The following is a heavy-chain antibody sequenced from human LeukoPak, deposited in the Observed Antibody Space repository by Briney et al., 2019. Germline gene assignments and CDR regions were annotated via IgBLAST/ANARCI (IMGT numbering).Heavy chain of an antibody. J-gene: IGHJ3*02. CDR1: GFTFSSYS. Sequence: GGSLRLSCAASGFTFSSYSMNWVRQAPGKGLEWVANIGRDGTEKNYVDSVKGRFTISRDNAKNSLYLQMSSLRAEDTAVYHCARGYCSGTSCFGAFDMWGQGTMVPVSS. V-gene: IGHV3-7*01. CDR3: ARGYCSGTSCFGAFDM. CDR2: IGRDGTEK. D-gene: IGHD2-2*01.